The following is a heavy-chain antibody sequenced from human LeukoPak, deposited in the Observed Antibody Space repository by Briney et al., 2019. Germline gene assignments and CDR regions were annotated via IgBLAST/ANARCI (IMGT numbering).Heavy chain of an antibody. CDR2: INHSGST. Sequence: PSETLSLTCAIYGGSFSGYYWSWIRQPPGKGLEWIGEINHSGSTNYNPSLKSRVTISVDTSKNQFSLKLSSVTAADTAVYYYARGGFGYTVRGVIRFGRAYYFDYWGQGTLITVSS. CDR3: ARGGFGYTVRGVIRFGRAYYFDY. CDR1: GGSFSGYY. J-gene: IGHJ4*02. V-gene: IGHV4-34*01. D-gene: IGHD3-10*01.